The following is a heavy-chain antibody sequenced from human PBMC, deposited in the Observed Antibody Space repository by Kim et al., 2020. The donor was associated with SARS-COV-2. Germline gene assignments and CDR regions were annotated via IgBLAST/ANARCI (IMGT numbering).Heavy chain of an antibody. CDR1: GGSISSYY. CDR3: ARDPAFIYSSSYFDY. J-gene: IGHJ4*02. CDR2: IYTSGST. D-gene: IGHD6-13*01. V-gene: IGHV4-4*07. Sequence: SETLSLTCTVSGGSISSYYWSWIRQPAGKGLEWIGRIYTSGSTNYNPSLKSRVTMSVDTSKNQFSLKLSSVTAADTAVYYCARDPAFIYSSSYFDYWGQGTLVTVSS.